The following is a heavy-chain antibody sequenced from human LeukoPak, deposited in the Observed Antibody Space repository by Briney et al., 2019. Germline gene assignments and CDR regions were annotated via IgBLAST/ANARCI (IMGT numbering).Heavy chain of an antibody. Sequence: GGSLRLSCAASGSTSSDHYMDWVRQAPGKGLEWVGRTRNKANSYTTEYAASVKGRFTISRDDSKNSLYLQMNSLKSEDTAVYYCARAGGGGSCTFDYWGQGTLVTVSS. V-gene: IGHV3-72*01. CDR1: GSTSSDHY. D-gene: IGHD1-26*01. CDR2: TRNKANSYTT. CDR3: ARAGGGGSCTFDY. J-gene: IGHJ4*02.